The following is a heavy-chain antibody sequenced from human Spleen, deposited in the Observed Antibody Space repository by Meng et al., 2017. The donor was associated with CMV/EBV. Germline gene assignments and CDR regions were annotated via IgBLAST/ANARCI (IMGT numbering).Heavy chain of an antibody. CDR2: IHYSGTT. CDR1: SMSSNNYY. CDR3: ARRLGPNWAEMTEHFDR. D-gene: IGHD7-27*01. V-gene: IGHV4-39*01. Sequence: SMSSNNYYGGWIRQPPGKGVEWMGWIHYSGTTYDNPYIGSRLTLSVDTSNNQYNQKLTSVTAADTAFYYCARRLGPNWAEMTEHFDRWGQGTLVTVSS. J-gene: IGHJ4*02.